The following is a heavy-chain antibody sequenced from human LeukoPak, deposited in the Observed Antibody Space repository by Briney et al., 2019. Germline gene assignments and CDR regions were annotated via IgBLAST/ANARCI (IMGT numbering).Heavy chain of an antibody. D-gene: IGHD3-10*01. CDR2: IKQDGSVK. CDR3: ARLRGLDAFDI. V-gene: IGHV3-7*03. Sequence: SGGSLRLSCAASGFTLSSYWVSWVRQAPGKGREWVANIKQDGSVKYSVDSVKGRFPISRDNAKNSLYLQMNSLRAEDTAVYYCARLRGLDAFDIWGQGTMVTVSS. CDR1: GFTLSSYW. J-gene: IGHJ3*02.